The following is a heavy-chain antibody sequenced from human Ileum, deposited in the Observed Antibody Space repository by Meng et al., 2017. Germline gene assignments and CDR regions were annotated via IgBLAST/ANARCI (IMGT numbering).Heavy chain of an antibody. CDR2: INHSATT. D-gene: IGHD1-26*01. CDR3: ARSERSVYWYFDL. J-gene: IGHJ2*01. Sequence: QEQLQQWCSGLLSPSETPSRTCGFYGGSFSAYYCTWIRQPPGKGLEWIGEINHSATTYYSPSLMGRVSVSVDTSKNQFSLKLTSVTAADTAVYYCARSERSVYWYFDLWGRGTLVTVSS. V-gene: IGHV4-34*01. CDR1: GGSFSAYY.